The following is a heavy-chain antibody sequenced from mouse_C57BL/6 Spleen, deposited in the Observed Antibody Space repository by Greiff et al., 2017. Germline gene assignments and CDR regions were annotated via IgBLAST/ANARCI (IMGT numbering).Heavy chain of an antibody. Sequence: QVQLQQSGPELVKPGASVKLSCKASGYTFTSYDINWVKQRPGQGLEWIGWIYPRDGSTKYNEKFKGKATLTVDTSSSTAYMELHSLTSEDSAVYFGERLEFDGSSGDWYFDVWGTGTAVTVSA. D-gene: IGHD1-1*01. V-gene: IGHV1-85*01. CDR2: IYPRDGST. CDR3: ERLEFDGSSGDWYFDV. J-gene: IGHJ1*03. CDR1: GYTFTSYD.